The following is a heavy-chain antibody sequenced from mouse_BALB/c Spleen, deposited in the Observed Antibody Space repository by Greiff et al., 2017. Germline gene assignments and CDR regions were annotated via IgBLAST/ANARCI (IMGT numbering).Heavy chain of an antibody. CDR3: AREDYYGSSYYFDY. J-gene: IGHJ2*01. V-gene: IGHV5-17*02. Sequence: DVMLVESGGGLVQPGGSRKLSCAASGFTFSSFGMHWVRQAPEKGLEWVAYISSGSSTIYYADTVKGRFTISRDNPKNTLFLQMTSLRSEDTAMYYCAREDYYGSSYYFDYWGQGTTLTVSS. CDR1: GFTFSSFG. CDR2: ISSGSSTI. D-gene: IGHD1-1*01.